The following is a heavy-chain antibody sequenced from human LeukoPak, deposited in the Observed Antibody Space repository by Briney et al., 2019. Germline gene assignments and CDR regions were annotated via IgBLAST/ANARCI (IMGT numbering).Heavy chain of an antibody. D-gene: IGHD5-24*01. Sequence: GASVNVSYKPSGYTFTSYDINWVRQATGQGLEWMGWMNPNSGNTGYAQKFQGRVTITRNTSISTAYMELSSLRSEDTAVYYCARASRGRDGYNNYRYYYYYYMDVWGKGTTVTVAS. V-gene: IGHV1-8*03. CDR1: GYTFTSYD. J-gene: IGHJ6*03. CDR3: ARASRGRDGYNNYRYYYYYYMDV. CDR2: MNPNSGNT.